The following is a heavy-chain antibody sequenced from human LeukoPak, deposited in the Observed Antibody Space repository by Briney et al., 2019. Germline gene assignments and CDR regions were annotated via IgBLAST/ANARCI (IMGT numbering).Heavy chain of an antibody. Sequence: SETLSLTCTVSGGSISDYSWSWIRQPPGKGLEWIGNIYYSGSTNYNPSLKSRVTISVDTSKNQSSLKLSSVTAADTAVYYCARQISASELGGAYYFDYWGQGTLVTVSS. CDR1: GGSISDYS. V-gene: IGHV4-59*08. CDR2: IYYSGST. CDR3: ARQISASELGGAYYFDY. J-gene: IGHJ4*02. D-gene: IGHD1-14*01.